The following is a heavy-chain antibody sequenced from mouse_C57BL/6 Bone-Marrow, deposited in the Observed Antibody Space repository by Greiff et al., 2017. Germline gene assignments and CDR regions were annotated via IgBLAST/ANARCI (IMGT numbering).Heavy chain of an antibody. J-gene: IGHJ1*03. CDR2: IYPGDGDT. CDR1: GYAFSSSW. V-gene: IGHV1-82*01. Sequence: VQLQQSGPELVKPGASVKISCKASGYAFSSSWMNWVKQRPGKGLEWIGRIYPGDGDTNYNGKFKGKATLTADKSSSTAYMRLSSLTSEDSAVYFCAKGYFDVWGTGTTVTVSS. CDR3: AKGYFDV.